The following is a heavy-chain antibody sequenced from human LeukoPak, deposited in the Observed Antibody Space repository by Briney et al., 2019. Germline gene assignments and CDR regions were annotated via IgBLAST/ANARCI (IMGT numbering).Heavy chain of an antibody. CDR3: ARVKAWGGGWFDP. J-gene: IGHJ5*02. CDR1: GGTFSSYA. D-gene: IGHD3-16*01. Sequence: SVKVSCKASGGTFSSYAISWVRQAPGQGLEWMGGIIPIFGTANYAQKFQGRVTTTADESTSTAYMELSSLRSEDTAVYYCARVKAWGGGWFDPWGQGILVTVSS. V-gene: IGHV1-69*01. CDR2: IIPIFGTA.